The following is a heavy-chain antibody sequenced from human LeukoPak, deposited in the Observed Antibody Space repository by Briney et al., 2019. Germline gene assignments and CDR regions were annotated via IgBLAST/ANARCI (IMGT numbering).Heavy chain of an antibody. CDR3: ARSITIFGAGGY. D-gene: IGHD3-3*01. V-gene: IGHV1-46*01. CDR2: INPSGGST. Sequence: ASVKVSCKASGYTFTSYYMHWVRQAPGQGLEWMGIINPSGGSTSYAQKFQGRVTMTTDTSTSTAYMELRSLRSDDTAVYYCARSITIFGAGGYWGQGTLVTVSS. J-gene: IGHJ4*02. CDR1: GYTFTSYY.